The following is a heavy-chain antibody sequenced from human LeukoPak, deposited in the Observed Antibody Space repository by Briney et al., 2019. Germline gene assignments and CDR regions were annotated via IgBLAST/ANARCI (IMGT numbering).Heavy chain of an antibody. V-gene: IGHV4-39*07. J-gene: IGHJ4*02. CDR3: ARAGGVLGYFDY. D-gene: IGHD3-10*01. CDR1: GGSISSSSYY. Sequence: PLETLSLTCTVSGGSISSSSYYWGWIRQPPGKGLEWIGSIYYSGSTYYNPSLKSRVTISVDTSKNQFSLKLSSVTAADTAVYYCARAGGVLGYFDYWGQGALVTVSS. CDR2: IYYSGST.